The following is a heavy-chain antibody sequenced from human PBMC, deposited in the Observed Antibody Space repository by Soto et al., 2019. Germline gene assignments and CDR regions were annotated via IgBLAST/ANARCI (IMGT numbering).Heavy chain of an antibody. D-gene: IGHD3-22*01. V-gene: IGHV1-2*02. CDR1: GYIFTGNY. CDR3: APHYPDSSGYFDH. Sequence: GAALQVSCKASGYIFTGNYMHWVREAPGQGLEYMGWINPNNGATNYAQNFQGRVTMTWDTSISTAYMEVRRLRSDDTAVYYCAPHYPDSSGYFDHWGQGTLVTVSS. J-gene: IGHJ4*02. CDR2: INPNNGAT.